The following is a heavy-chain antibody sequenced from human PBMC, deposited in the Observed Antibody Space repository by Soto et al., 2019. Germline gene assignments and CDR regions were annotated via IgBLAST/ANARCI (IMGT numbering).Heavy chain of an antibody. CDR2: INAGNGHT. V-gene: IGHV1-3*01. J-gene: IGHJ3*02. CDR1: GYTFTYYA. Sequence: QIPLVQSGAEVKKPGASVKVSCKASGYTFTYYAMYWVRQAPGQRLERMGWINAGNGHTKYSQKFQDRVTFTRDTSASTAYMELSSLRSEDTAVYYCAKYSETYRNAFHIWGQGTMVTVSS. D-gene: IGHD1-26*01. CDR3: AKYSETYRNAFHI.